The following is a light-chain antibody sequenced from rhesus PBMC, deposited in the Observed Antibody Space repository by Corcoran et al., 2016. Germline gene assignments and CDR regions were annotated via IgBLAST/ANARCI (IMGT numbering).Light chain of an antibody. CDR3: QQYNSLVT. CDR1: QGISSN. J-gene: IGKJ4*01. Sequence: DIQMTQAPSSVSASVGDRVTITCRASQGISSNFAWYQQKPGKAPKLLIYYATTLRSGVPSRFSGSGSGTELTRTINSLQPEDFATYFCQQYNSLVTFGGGTKVEIE. CDR2: YAT. V-gene: IGKV1-25*01.